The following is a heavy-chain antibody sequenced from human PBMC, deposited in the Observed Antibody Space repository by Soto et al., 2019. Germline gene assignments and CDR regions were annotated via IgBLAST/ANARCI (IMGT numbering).Heavy chain of an antibody. CDR2: IRSKAYGGTT. J-gene: IGHJ6*02. CDR1: GFTFGDYA. CDR3: TRDIVVVPAATGYYYYGMDV. D-gene: IGHD2-2*01. V-gene: IGHV3-49*03. Sequence: GGSLRLSCTASGFTFGDYAMSWFRQAPGKGLEWVGFIRSKAYGGTTEYAASVKGRFTISRDDSKSIAYLQMNSLKTEDTAVYYCTRDIVVVPAATGYYYYGMDVWGQGTTVTVSS.